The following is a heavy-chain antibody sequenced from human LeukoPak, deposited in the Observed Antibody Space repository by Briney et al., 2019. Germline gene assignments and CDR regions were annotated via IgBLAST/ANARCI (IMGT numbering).Heavy chain of an antibody. J-gene: IGHJ6*02. Sequence: SETLSLTCTVSGGSISSYYWSWIRQPPGKGLEWIGYIYYSGSTNYNPSLKSRVTISVDTSKNQFSLKLSSATAADTAVYYCARDLRQGMDVWGQGTTVTVSS. V-gene: IGHV4-59*01. CDR2: IYYSGST. CDR1: GGSISSYY. CDR3: ARDLRQGMDV.